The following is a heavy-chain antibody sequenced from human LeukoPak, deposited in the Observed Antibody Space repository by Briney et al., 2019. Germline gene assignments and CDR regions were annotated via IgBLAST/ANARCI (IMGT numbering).Heavy chain of an antibody. CDR2: IKQDGSEK. CDR3: ARDWYYYDSSGVY. D-gene: IGHD3-22*01. V-gene: IGHV3-7*01. J-gene: IGHJ4*02. CDR1: GFTFSSYW. Sequence: GGSLRLSCAASGFTFSSYWMSWVRQAPGKGLEWVANIKQDGSEKYYVDSVKGRFTISRDNAKNSLYLQMNSLRAEDTAVYYCARDWYYYDSSGVYWGQGTLVTVSS.